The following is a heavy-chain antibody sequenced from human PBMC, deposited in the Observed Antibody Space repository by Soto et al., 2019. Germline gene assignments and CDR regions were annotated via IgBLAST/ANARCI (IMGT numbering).Heavy chain of an antibody. Sequence: ASVKVSCKASGYTFTSDDFNWVRQAPGQGLEWMGWISAYNGNTNYAQKLQGRVTMTTDTSTSTAYMELRSLRSEDTAVYYCAKGEYDSTWFNPGDTWGQGTLVTVSS. J-gene: IGHJ5*02. D-gene: IGHD3-22*01. CDR2: ISAYNGNT. CDR3: AKGEYDSTWFNPGDT. CDR1: GYTFTSDD. V-gene: IGHV1-18*01.